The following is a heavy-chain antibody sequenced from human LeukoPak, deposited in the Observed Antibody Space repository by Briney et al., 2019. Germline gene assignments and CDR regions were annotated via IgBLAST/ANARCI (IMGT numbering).Heavy chain of an antibody. CDR1: GFTFSSYG. CDR2: IWYDGSNK. V-gene: IGHV3-33*01. CDR3: ARDSCTNGVCCKAL. J-gene: IGHJ4*02. D-gene: IGHD2-8*01. Sequence: AGGSLRLSCAASGFTFSSYGMHWVRQAPGKGLEWVAVIWYDGSNKYYADSVKGRFTISRDNSKNTLYLQMNSLRAEDTAVYYCARDSCTNGVCCKALWGQGTLVTVSS.